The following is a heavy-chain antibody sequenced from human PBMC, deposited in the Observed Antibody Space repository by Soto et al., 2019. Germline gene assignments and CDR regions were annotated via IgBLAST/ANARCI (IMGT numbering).Heavy chain of an antibody. D-gene: IGHD1-26*01. J-gene: IGHJ4*01. V-gene: IGHV3-30-3*01. Sequence: QVQLVESGGGVVQPGRSLRLSCAASGFNFSSYAMHLVRQAPGKGLEWVAVISYDGSNKYYADSVKGRFTISRDNSKNTLYLQMNSLRAEDTAVYYCARSSGNYSFVDYYFDYWGHGTLVTVSS. CDR2: ISYDGSNK. CDR3: ARSSGNYSFVDYYFDY. CDR1: GFNFSSYA.